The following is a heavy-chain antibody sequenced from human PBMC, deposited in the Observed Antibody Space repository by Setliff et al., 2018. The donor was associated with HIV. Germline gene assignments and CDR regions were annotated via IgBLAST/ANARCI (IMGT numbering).Heavy chain of an antibody. V-gene: IGHV3-23*01. CDR3: AKGVIAAAGTGYGMDV. CDR1: GFTFSSYA. D-gene: IGHD6-13*01. Sequence: RLSCAASGFTFSSYAMSWVRQAPGKGLEWVSAISGSGGSTYYADSVKGRFTISRDNSKNTLYLQMNSLRAEDTAVYYCAKGVIAAAGTGYGMDVWGQGTTVTVSS. J-gene: IGHJ6*02. CDR2: ISGSGGST.